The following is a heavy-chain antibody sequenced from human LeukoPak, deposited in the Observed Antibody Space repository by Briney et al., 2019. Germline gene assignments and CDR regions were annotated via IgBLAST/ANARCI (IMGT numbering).Heavy chain of an antibody. J-gene: IGHJ3*02. CDR1: GFTFSDYY. CDR2: ISMSSRTYI. V-gene: IGHV3-11*06. Sequence: PGGSLRLSCAASGFTFSDYYMSWIRQAPGKGLEWVSLISMSSRTYIHYADSVKGRFTVSRDNSKNSLYLQMNSLRAEDAAVYYCARAGGGSGSYYRNAFDIWGQGTMVTVSS. D-gene: IGHD3-10*01. CDR3: ARAGGGSGSYYRNAFDI.